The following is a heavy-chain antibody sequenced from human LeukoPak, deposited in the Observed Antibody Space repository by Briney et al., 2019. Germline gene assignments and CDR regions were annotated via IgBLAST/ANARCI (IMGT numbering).Heavy chain of an antibody. J-gene: IGHJ4*02. CDR2: INPNSGGT. V-gene: IGHV1-2*02. CDR3: ARVALSSGWYDY. Sequence: GASVKVSCKASGYTFTGYYMHWVRQAPGQGLEWMGWINPNSGGTNYAQKFQDRVTMTRDTSISTAYMELSRLRSDDTAVYYCARVALSSGWYDYWGQGTLVTVSS. D-gene: IGHD6-19*01. CDR1: GYTFTGYY.